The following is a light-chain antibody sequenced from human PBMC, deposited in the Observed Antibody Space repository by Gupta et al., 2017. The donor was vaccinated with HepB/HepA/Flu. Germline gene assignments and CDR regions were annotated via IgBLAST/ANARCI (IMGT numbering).Light chain of an antibody. V-gene: IGKV4-1*01. J-gene: IGKJ2*01. CDR2: WAS. CDR3: QQYYSTPLT. Sequence: DIVMTQSPDSLAVSLGDRATINCKSSQSVLYNSNNKNYLAWYQQKPGQPPRLLIYWASTRESGVPNRFNGSGSGTDFTLTISSLQAEDVAVYYCQQYYSTPLTFGQGTKLEIK. CDR1: QSVLYNSNNKNY.